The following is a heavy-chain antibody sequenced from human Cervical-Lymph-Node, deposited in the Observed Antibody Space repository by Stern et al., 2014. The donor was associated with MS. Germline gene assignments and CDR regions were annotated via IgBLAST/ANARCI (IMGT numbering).Heavy chain of an antibody. CDR3: ARQLGHSNFLHY. J-gene: IGHJ4*02. Sequence: EVQLVQSGAGVKRPGQSLKLSCRASGYSFTNYWVACVRQKPGKGLECMGIIHPGDSEVRYSPSFQGRVTMSVDRSINTAYLQWSSLQPSDTAMYYCARQLGHSNFLHYWGQGVLVTVSS. V-gene: IGHV5-51*01. CDR2: IHPGDSEV. D-gene: IGHD4-11*01. CDR1: GYSFTNYW.